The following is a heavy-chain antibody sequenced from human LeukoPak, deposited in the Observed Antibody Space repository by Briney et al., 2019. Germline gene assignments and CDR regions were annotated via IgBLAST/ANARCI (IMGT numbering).Heavy chain of an antibody. CDR2: TSNDGNEE. Sequence: HPGGSLRLSCAASGFTFSDYYMNWVRQAPGKGLEWVAVTSNDGNEEYYVDSVKGRFTISRDNSKNTLYLQMNSLRAEDTAVYYCARIGYSSSAFDFWGQGTMVTVSS. CDR1: GFTFSDYY. J-gene: IGHJ3*01. D-gene: IGHD5-18*01. CDR3: ARIGYSSSAFDF. V-gene: IGHV3-30*03.